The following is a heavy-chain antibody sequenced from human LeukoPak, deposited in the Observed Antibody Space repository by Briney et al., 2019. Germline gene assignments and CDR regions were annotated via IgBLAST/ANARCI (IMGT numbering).Heavy chain of an antibody. Sequence: GGSLRLSCAASGFTFSSYSMNWVRQAPGKGLEWVSSISSSSSYIYYADSVKGRFTISRDNAKNPLYLQMNSLRAEDTAVYYCARADYGSGSSPDYWGQGTLVTVSS. CDR3: ARADYGSGSSPDY. V-gene: IGHV3-21*01. CDR2: ISSSSSYI. CDR1: GFTFSSYS. D-gene: IGHD3-10*01. J-gene: IGHJ4*02.